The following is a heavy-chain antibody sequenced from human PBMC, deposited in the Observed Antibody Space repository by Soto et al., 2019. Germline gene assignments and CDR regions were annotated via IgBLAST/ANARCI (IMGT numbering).Heavy chain of an antibody. D-gene: IGHD3-10*01. V-gene: IGHV3-33*01. CDR3: ARVPGSGTYYDNRIANDAFDI. CDR2: IWYDGSSE. J-gene: IGHJ3*02. CDR1: GFTFSNYG. Sequence: PGGSLRLSCAASGFTFSNYGVHWVRQAPGKGLEWVAVIWYDGSSEYYTESVKGRFTISRDNSKNTLYLQMNSLRAEDTAVYYCARVPGSGTYYDNRIANDAFDIWGQGTMVTV.